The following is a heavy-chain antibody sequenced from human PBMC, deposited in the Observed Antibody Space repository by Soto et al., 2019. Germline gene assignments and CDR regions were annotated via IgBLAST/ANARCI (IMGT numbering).Heavy chain of an antibody. CDR1: GGSIRSYY. J-gene: IGHJ3*02. Sequence: QVQLQESGPVLLKPSETLSLTCTVSGGSIRSYYWNWIRQPPGKGLEWIGYIYTGSTNYNPSLKSRVTISVDTSKNHVSLKLSSVTAADTAVYYCARNHAFDIWGQGTMVTVSS. V-gene: IGHV4-59*01. CDR2: IYTGST. CDR3: ARNHAFDI.